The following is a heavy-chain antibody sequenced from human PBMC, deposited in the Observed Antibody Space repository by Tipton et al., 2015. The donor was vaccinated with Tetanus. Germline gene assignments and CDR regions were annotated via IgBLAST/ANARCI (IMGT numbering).Heavy chain of an antibody. Sequence: SLRLSCAASGFTFNSYAMNWVRQTPGKGLEWVSGISGSGISTYDTDSVKGRFIISRDNSKNTVYLEMNSLRAEDTAVYYCAKVSGGYDLYYYYGMDVWGQGTTVTVSS. CDR1: GFTFNSYA. V-gene: IGHV3-23*01. J-gene: IGHJ6*02. CDR3: AKVSGGYDLYYYYGMDV. CDR2: ISGSGIST. D-gene: IGHD5-12*01.